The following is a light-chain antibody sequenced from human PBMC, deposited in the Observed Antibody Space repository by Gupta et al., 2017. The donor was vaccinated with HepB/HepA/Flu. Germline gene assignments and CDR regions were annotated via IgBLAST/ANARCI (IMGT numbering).Light chain of an antibody. Sequence: QSALTQPRSVSGSPGQSVTISCTGTSSDVGNYYYVSWYQQHPGKAPKVIIYDVSKRPSGVPDRFSGSKSGNTASLTISGLQAEDEADYYCCSYAGSYSHVFGSGTKVTVL. CDR3: CSYAGSYSHV. CDR1: SSDVGNYYY. J-gene: IGLJ1*01. CDR2: DVS. V-gene: IGLV2-11*01.